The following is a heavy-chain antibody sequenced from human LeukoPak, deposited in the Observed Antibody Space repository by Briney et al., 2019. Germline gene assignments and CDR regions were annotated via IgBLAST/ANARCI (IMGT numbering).Heavy chain of an antibody. CDR2: INTNTGNP. V-gene: IGHV7-4-1*02. J-gene: IGHJ5*02. CDR3: ARDEFTMVRGKYYNWFDP. Sequence: ASVKVSCKASGYTFTGYYVHWVRQAPGQGLEWMGWINTNTGNPTYAQGFTGRFVFSLDTSVSTAYLQISSLKAEDTAVYYCARDEFTMVRGKYYNWFDPWGQGTLVTVSS. D-gene: IGHD3-10*01. CDR1: GYTFTGYY.